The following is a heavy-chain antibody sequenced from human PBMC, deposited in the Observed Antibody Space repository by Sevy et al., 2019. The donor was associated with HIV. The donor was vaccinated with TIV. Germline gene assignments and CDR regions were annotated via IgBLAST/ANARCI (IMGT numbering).Heavy chain of an antibody. CDR1: GASINTFY. J-gene: IGHJ4*02. D-gene: IGHD5-18*01. CDR3: ARGQYSYGYWREFDY. Sequence: SETLSLTCTVSGASINTFYWSWIRQPPGKGLEWIGYIYYSGSTNYNPSLHSRVTISVDTSKNQFYLKLSPVTAADSAVYYCARGQYSYGYWREFDYWGQGTLVTVSS. CDR2: IYYSGST. V-gene: IGHV4-59*01.